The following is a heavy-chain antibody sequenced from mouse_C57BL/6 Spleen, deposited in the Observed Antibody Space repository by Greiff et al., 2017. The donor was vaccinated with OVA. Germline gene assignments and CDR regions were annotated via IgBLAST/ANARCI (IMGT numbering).Heavy chain of an antibody. J-gene: IGHJ3*01. CDR3: ARDRGITTVVATAWFAY. CDR2: ISDGGSYT. V-gene: IGHV5-4*01. CDR1: GFTFSSYA. Sequence: EVKLMESGGGLVKPGGSLKLSCAASGFTFSSYAMSWVRQTPEKRLEWVATISDGGSYTYYPDNVKGRFTLSRDNAKNNLYLQMSHLKSEDTAMYYCARDRGITTVVATAWFAYWGQGTLVTVSA. D-gene: IGHD1-1*01.